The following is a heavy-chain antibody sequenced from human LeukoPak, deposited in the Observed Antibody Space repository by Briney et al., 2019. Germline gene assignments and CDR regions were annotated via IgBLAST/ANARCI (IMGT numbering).Heavy chain of an antibody. J-gene: IGHJ3*02. V-gene: IGHV3-20*04. Sequence: PGGSLRLSCAASGFTFDDYGMSWVRQAPGKGLEWVSGINWNGGSTGYADSVKGRFTISRDNAKNSLYLQMNSLRAEDTALYYCARDPRLYYDYVWGSYRRPPFDAFDIWGQGTMVTVSS. D-gene: IGHD3-16*02. CDR2: INWNGGST. CDR1: GFTFDDYG. CDR3: ARDPRLYYDYVWGSYRRPPFDAFDI.